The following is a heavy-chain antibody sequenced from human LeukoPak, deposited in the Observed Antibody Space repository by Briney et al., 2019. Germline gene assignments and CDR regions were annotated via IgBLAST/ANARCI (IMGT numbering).Heavy chain of an antibody. V-gene: IGHV3-74*01. D-gene: IGHD6-19*01. J-gene: IGHJ4*02. Sequence: GRSLRLSSAASGFTFNKYWMHCVPQAPGKGLVWVSRINIGGSSTSYAHSVKGRFTIYRDNAKNTLYLQMNSLRAEDTAVYYCARIYMAGTSFDSWGQGTLVTVSS. CDR3: ARIYMAGTSFDS. CDR2: INIGGSST. CDR1: GFTFNKYW.